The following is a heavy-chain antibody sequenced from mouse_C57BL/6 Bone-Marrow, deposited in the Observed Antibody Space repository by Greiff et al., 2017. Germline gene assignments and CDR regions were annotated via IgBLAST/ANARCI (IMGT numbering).Heavy chain of an antibody. CDR2: IHPNSGST. CDR3: ARERDSCFAY. J-gene: IGHJ3*01. CDR1: GYTFTSYW. V-gene: IGHV1-64*01. Sequence: QVQLQQPGAELVKPGASVKLSCKASGYTFTSYWMHWVKQRPGQGLEWIGMIHPNSGSTNYNEKFKSKATLTVDKSSSTAYMQLSSLTSEDSAVYYCARERDSCFAYWGQGTLVTVSA.